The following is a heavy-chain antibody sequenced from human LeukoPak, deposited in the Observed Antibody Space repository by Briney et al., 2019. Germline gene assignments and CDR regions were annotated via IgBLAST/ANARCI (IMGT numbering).Heavy chain of an antibody. D-gene: IGHD3-22*01. Sequence: PSETLSLTCTVSGGSISSYYWSWIRQPAGKGLEWIGRIYTSGSTNYNPSLKSRVTMSVDTSKNQFSLKLSSVTAADTAVYYCARDSVGVVVPWFDPWGQGTLVTVSS. CDR1: GGSISSYY. J-gene: IGHJ5*02. CDR3: ARDSVGVVVPWFDP. V-gene: IGHV4-4*07. CDR2: IYTSGST.